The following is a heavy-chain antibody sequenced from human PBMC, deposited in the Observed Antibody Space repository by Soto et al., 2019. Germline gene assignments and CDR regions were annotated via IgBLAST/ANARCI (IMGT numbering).Heavy chain of an antibody. CDR2: FDPEDGET. CDR1: GYTLTELA. V-gene: IGHV1-24*01. CDR3: ATARPYYDSSGYYSDAFDI. J-gene: IGHJ3*02. D-gene: IGHD3-22*01. Sequence: ASVKVSCKVSGYTLTELAMHWVRQAPGKGLEWMGGFDPEDGETIYAQKFQGRVTMTEDTSTDTAYMELSSLRSEDTAVYYCATARPYYDSSGYYSDAFDIWGQGTMVTVSS.